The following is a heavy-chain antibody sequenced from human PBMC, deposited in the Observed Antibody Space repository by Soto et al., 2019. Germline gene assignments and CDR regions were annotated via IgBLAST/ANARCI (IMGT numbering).Heavy chain of an antibody. CDR1: GFTFSSYA. Sequence: GGSLRLSCAASGFTFSSYAMSWVRQAPGKGLEWVSAISGSGCSTYYADSVKGRFTISRDNSKNTLYLQMNSLRAEDTAVYYCAKDEGFLSYFDYWGQGTLVTVSS. J-gene: IGHJ4*02. CDR2: ISGSGCST. D-gene: IGHD3-3*01. V-gene: IGHV3-23*01. CDR3: AKDEGFLSYFDY.